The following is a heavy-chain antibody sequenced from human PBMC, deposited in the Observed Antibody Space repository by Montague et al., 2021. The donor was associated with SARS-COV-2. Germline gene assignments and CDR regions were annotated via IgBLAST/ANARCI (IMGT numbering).Heavy chain of an antibody. V-gene: IGHV4-59*01. Sequence: SETLSLTCTVPGGSISSYYWSWIRQPPGKGLEWIGYIYYSGSTNYNPSLKSRVTISVDTSKNQFSLKLSSVTAADTAVYYCAREACSSTSCSPFLDYWGQGTLVTVSS. CDR1: GGSISSYY. CDR3: AREACSSTSCSPFLDY. D-gene: IGHD2-2*01. CDR2: IYYSGST. J-gene: IGHJ4*02.